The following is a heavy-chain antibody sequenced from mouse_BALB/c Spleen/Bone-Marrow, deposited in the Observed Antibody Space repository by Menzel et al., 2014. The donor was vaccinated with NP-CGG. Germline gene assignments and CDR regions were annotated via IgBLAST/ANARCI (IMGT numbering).Heavy chain of an antibody. CDR3: ARSGCGSTLYAMDY. J-gene: IGHJ4*01. D-gene: IGHD1-1*01. Sequence: EVQVVESGGGLVRPGGSRKLSCAASGFTFSSFGMHWVRQAPEKGLEWVAYISSGSGTIYYADTVKGRFTISRDNPKNTLFLQMTSLRSEGTDMYYCARSGCGSTLYAMDYWGQGTPVTVSS. CDR1: GFTFSSFG. CDR2: ISSGSGTI. V-gene: IGHV5-17*02.